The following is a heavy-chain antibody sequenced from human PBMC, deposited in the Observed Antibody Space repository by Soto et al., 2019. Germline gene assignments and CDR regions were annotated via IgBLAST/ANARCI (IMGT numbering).Heavy chain of an antibody. CDR2: IYHSGST. CDR1: GGSISSSNW. CDR3: ASIVIDVAGNSSYFDY. V-gene: IGHV4-4*02. J-gene: IGHJ4*02. Sequence: LSLTCAVSGGSISSSNWWSWVRQPPGKGLEWIGEIYHSGSTNYNPSLKSRVTISVDKSKNQFSLKLSSVTAADTAVYYCASIVIDVAGNSSYFDYWGPGTLVTVSS. D-gene: IGHD6-19*01.